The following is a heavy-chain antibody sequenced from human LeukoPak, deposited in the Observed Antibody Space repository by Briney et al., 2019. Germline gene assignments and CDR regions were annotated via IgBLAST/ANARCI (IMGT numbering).Heavy chain of an antibody. CDR2: IFPGDSDT. Sequence: LGESLNISCQASGNRIATYWIGWVRQTPGQGREWMGLIFPGDSDTKYSPSFQGQVTISADKSISTAYLQWSSLKASDTAMYYCATYFAGAETFDIWGQGTMVTVSS. V-gene: IGHV5-51*01. CDR3: ATYFAGAETFDI. J-gene: IGHJ3*02. D-gene: IGHD3-16*01. CDR1: GNRIATYW.